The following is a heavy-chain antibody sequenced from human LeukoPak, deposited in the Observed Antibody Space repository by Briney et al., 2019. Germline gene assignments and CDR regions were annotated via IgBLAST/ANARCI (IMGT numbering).Heavy chain of an antibody. J-gene: IGHJ3*02. CDR3: AKVFRVGATTDAFDI. CDR1: GYTFTGYY. CDR2: INPNSGGT. V-gene: IGHV1-2*04. Sequence: ASVKVSCKASGYTFTGYYMHWVRQAPGQGLEWMGWINPNSGGTNYAQKFQGWVTMTRDTSISTAYMELSRLRSDDTAVYYCAKVFRVGATTDAFDIWGQGTMVTVSS. D-gene: IGHD1-26*01.